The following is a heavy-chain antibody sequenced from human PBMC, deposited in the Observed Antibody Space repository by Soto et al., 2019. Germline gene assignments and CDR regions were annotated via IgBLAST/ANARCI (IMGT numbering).Heavy chain of an antibody. CDR1: GGSFSGYY. J-gene: IGHJ5*02. CDR2: INHSGST. CDR3: ARGISSILAVQGDAPGYYYFDT. Sequence: SETLSLTCAVYGGSFSGYYWTWIRQPPGKGLEWIGDINHSGSTNQNPSLKSRVTISVDTSKNQFSLKLKSVTAADTAVYYCARGISSILAVQGDAPGYYYFDTLGLGTLVTVSS. D-gene: IGHD1-26*01. V-gene: IGHV4-34*01.